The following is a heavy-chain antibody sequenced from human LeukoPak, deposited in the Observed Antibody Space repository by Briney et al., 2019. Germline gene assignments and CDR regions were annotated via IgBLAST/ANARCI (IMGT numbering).Heavy chain of an antibody. CDR1: GYTFTSYD. Sequence: ASVKVSCKASGYTFTSYDINWVRQATGQGLEWMGWMNPNSGNTGYAQKFQGRVTMTRNTSISTAYMELSSLRSEDTAVYYCARYASGSYSDSYGMDVWGQGTTVTVSS. CDR2: MNPNSGNT. V-gene: IGHV1-8*01. CDR3: ARYASGSYSDSYGMDV. D-gene: IGHD3-10*01. J-gene: IGHJ6*02.